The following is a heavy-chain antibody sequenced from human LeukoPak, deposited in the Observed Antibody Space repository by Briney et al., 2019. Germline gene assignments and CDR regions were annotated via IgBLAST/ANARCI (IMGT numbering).Heavy chain of an antibody. CDR2: ISGSGGST. V-gene: IGHV3-23*01. CDR3: ANHYDSSGYYSPPYPYMGSYYFDY. J-gene: IGHJ4*02. CDR1: GFTFSSYG. D-gene: IGHD3-22*01. Sequence: GGSLRLSCAASGFTFSSYGMSWVRQAPGKGLEWVSAISGSGGSTYYADSVKGRFTISRDNSKNTLYLQMNSLRAEDTAVYYCANHYDSSGYYSPPYPYMGSYYFDYWGQGTLVTVSS.